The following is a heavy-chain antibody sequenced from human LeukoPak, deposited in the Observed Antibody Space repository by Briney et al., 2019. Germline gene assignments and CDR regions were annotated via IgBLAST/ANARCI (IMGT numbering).Heavy chain of an antibody. CDR3: AKELSGSHTAGNY. V-gene: IGHV3-43*02. CDR2: ISGDGGST. D-gene: IGHD1-26*01. Sequence: GGSLRLSCAASGFTFDDYAMHWVRQAPGKGLEWVSLISGDGGSTYYADSVKGRFTISRDNSKNSLYLQMNSLRTEATALYYCAKELSGSHTAGNYWGQGTLVTVSS. CDR1: GFTFDDYA. J-gene: IGHJ4*02.